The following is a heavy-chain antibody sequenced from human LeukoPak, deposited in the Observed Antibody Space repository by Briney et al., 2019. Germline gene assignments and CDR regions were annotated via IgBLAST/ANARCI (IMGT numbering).Heavy chain of an antibody. CDR1: GFTVSSNY. CDR2: IYSGGST. Sequence: GGSLRLSCAASGFTVSSNYMSWVRQAPGKGLEWVSVIYSGGSTYYADSVKGRFTISRDNAKNSLYLQMNSLRVEDTAMYYCARDGLRRPPTPYCGGDCPLDYWGQGTLVSVSS. J-gene: IGHJ4*02. D-gene: IGHD2-21*02. CDR3: ARDGLRRPPTPYCGGDCPLDY. V-gene: IGHV3-53*01.